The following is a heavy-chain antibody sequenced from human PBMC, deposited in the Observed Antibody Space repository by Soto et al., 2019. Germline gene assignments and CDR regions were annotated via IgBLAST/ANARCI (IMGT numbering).Heavy chain of an antibody. V-gene: IGHV4-59*12. CDR3: ARSGYSYGPNPLLY. Sequence: PSETLSLTCTVSGGYISPYYWSWIRQPPGKGLEWIGYIFYSGNTNYNPSLRSRVTISVDTSKNQFSLKLSSVTAADTAVYYCARSGYSYGPNPLLYWGQGTLVTVSS. J-gene: IGHJ4*02. CDR1: GGYISPYY. CDR2: IFYSGNT. D-gene: IGHD5-18*01.